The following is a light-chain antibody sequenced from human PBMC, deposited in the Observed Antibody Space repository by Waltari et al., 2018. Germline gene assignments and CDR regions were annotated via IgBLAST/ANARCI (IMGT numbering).Light chain of an antibody. V-gene: IGLV2-11*01. J-gene: IGLJ3*02. CDR2: DVS. CDR1: SSDVGGYND. CDR3: CSYAGSYTSWV. Sequence: QSALTQPRSVSGSPGQSVTIPCTGTSSDVGGYNDVSWYQQHPGKPPKLMIYDVSKRPSGVPDRCSGSKSGNTASLTISGLQAEDEADYYCCSYAGSYTSWVFGGGTKLTVL.